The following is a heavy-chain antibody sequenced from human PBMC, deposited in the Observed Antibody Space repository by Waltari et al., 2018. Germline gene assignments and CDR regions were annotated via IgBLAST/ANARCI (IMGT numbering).Heavy chain of an antibody. CDR1: GFTFSSHG. V-gene: IGHV3-30*18. D-gene: IGHD6-19*01. Sequence: QVQLVESGGGVVQPGRSLRLSCAASGFTFSSHGMHWVRQAPGKGLEWVAVIWYDGSNKYYADSVKGRFTISRDNSKNTLYLQMNSLRAEDTAMYYCAKDRYSSGWIDYWGQGTLVTVSS. CDR2: IWYDGSNK. CDR3: AKDRYSSGWIDY. J-gene: IGHJ4*02.